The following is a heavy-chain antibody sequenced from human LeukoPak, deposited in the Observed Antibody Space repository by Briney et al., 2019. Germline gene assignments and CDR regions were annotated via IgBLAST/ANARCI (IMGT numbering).Heavy chain of an antibody. CDR1: GYNFTSYA. CDR3: ARASSIQTFDY. CDR2: INAGNGNT. J-gene: IGHJ4*02. D-gene: IGHD2-21*01. Sequence: ASVNVSCKASGYNFTSYAMHWVRQAPGQRLEWMGWINAGNGNTKYSQKFQGRVTITRDTSASTAYMELSSLRSEDTAVYYCARASSIQTFDYWGQGTLVTVSS. V-gene: IGHV1-3*01.